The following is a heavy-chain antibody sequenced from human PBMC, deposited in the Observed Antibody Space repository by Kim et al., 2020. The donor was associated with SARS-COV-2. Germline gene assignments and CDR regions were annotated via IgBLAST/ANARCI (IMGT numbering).Heavy chain of an antibody. D-gene: IGHD7-27*01. Sequence: GGSTYYADSVKGRFTISRDNSKNTLYLQMNSLRAEDTAVYYCAKTLGNAYWGQGTLVTVSS. V-gene: IGHV3-23*01. CDR2: GGST. J-gene: IGHJ4*02. CDR3: AKTLGNAY.